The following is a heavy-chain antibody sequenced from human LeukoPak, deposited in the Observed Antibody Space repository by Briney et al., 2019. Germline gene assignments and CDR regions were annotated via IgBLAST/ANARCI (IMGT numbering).Heavy chain of an antibody. CDR3: ARDHGYAFDY. D-gene: IGHD5-12*01. CDR1: GFTFGIHG. CDR2: ISYDGSNK. Sequence: GGSLRLSCAASGFTFGIHGMHWVRQAPGKGLEWVAVISYDGSNKYYTDSVKGRFTISRDNSKNTLYLQMNSLRDEDTAVYYCARDHGYAFDYWGQGTLVTVSS. V-gene: IGHV3-33*05. J-gene: IGHJ4*02.